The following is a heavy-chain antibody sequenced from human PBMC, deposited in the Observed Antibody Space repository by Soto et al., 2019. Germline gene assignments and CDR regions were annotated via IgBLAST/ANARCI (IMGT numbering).Heavy chain of an antibody. J-gene: IGHJ4*02. CDR2: ISAYNGNT. D-gene: IGHD2-15*01. CDR3: AKSGERYCSEGTCYFDY. Sequence: GXSVKVSCRASGYTFTSYGISWVRQAPGQGLEWMGWISAYNGNTNYAQKLQGRVTMTTDTSTSTAYMELRSLRSEDTAVYYCAKSGERYCSEGTCYFDYWGQGTLVTVSS. V-gene: IGHV1-18*01. CDR1: GYTFTSYG.